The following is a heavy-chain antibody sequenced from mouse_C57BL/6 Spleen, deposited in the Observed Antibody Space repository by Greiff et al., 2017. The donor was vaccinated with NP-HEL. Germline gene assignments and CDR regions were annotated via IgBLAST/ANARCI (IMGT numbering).Heavy chain of an antibody. J-gene: IGHJ3*01. CDR3: AREGGTRASFAY. V-gene: IGHV1-61*01. CDR2: IYPSDSET. CDR1: GYTFTSYW. Sequence: QVQLQQPGAELVRPGSSVMLSCKASGYTFTSYWMDWVKQRPGQGLEWIGNIYPSDSETHYNQKFKDKATLTVDKSSSTAYMQLSSLTSEDSSVYYCAREGGTRASFAYWGQGTLVTVSA.